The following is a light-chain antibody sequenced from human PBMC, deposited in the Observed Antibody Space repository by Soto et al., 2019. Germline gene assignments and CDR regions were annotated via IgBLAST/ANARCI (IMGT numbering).Light chain of an antibody. J-gene: IGKJ2*01. CDR3: QQYNSYSRT. Sequence: DIQMTQSPSTLSASVGDRVTITCRASQSISSWLPWYQQKPGKAPKLLIYKASSLESGVPSRFSGSGSGTEFTLSIRSLQPDDFATYYCQQYNSYSRTFGQGTKVDIK. CDR2: KAS. V-gene: IGKV1-5*03. CDR1: QSISSW.